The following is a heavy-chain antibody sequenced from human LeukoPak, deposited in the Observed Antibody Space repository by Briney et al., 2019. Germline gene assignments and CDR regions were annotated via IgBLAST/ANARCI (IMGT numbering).Heavy chain of an antibody. CDR1: GDRVSNNKTT. Sequence: SQSLSLTCAISGDRVSNNKTTRSRISQYPSRGLQWPRRTNYRCEWYTDYAFSVKSRITINPDTSKNQFSLQLWSVSDADTAVYYCAKWGALASVDYEDYWGRGILVTVSS. CDR2: TNYRCEWYT. J-gene: IGHJ4*02. D-gene: IGHD3-16*01. CDR3: AKWGALASVDYEDY. V-gene: IGHV6-1*01.